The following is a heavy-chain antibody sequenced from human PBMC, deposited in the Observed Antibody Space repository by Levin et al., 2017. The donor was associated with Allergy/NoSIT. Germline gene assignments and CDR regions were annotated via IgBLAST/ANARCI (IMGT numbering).Heavy chain of an antibody. V-gene: IGHV5-51*01. CDR3: ARRGTRDYYYYMDV. CDR2: IYPGDSDT. J-gene: IGHJ6*03. D-gene: IGHD1-1*01. CDR1: GYSFTSYW. Sequence: GESLKISCQGSGYSFTSYWIGWVRQMPGKGLEWMGIIYPGDSDTRYSPSFQGQVTISADRSISTASLQWSSLKASDTAIYYCARRGTRDYYYYMDVWGKGTTVTVSS.